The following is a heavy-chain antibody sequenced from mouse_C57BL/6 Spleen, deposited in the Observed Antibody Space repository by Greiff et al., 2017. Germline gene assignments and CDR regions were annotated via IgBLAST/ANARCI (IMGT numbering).Heavy chain of an antibody. CDR2: IYPGDGDT. CDR3: ARPAEEYAIDY. Sequence: QVQLQQPGPELVKPGASVKISCKASGYAFSSSWMNWVKQRPGKGLEWIGRIYPGDGDTNYNGKFKGKATLTVDKSSSTAYMQLSSLTSEDSAVYYCARPAEEYAIDYWGQGTSVTVSS. V-gene: IGHV1-82*01. CDR1: GYAFSSSW. J-gene: IGHJ4*01.